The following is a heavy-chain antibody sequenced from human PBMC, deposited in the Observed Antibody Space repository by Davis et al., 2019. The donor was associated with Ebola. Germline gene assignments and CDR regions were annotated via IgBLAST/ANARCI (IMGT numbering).Heavy chain of an antibody. J-gene: IGHJ4*02. V-gene: IGHV4-59*01. D-gene: IGHD2-2*02. Sequence: MPSETLSLTCTVSGGSISSYYWSWIRQPPGKGLEWIGYIYYSGSTNYNPSLKSRVTISVDTSKNQFSLKLSSVTAADTAVYYCARGCSSTSCYSYYFDYWGQGTLVTVSS. CDR3: ARGCSSTSCYSYYFDY. CDR1: GGSISSYY. CDR2: IYYSGST.